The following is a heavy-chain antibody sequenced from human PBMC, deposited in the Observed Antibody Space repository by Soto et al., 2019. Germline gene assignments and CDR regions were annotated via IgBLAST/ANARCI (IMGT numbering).Heavy chain of an antibody. CDR3: AKVKVTMIPLYGMDV. J-gene: IGHJ6*02. CDR1: VFTCSSYG. CDR2: ISYDGSNK. D-gene: IGHD3-22*01. V-gene: IGHV3-30*18. Sequence: GSLRFPCAASVFTCSSYGMHWVRQAPGKGLEWVAVISYDGSNKYYADSVKGRFTISRDNSKNTLYLQMNSLRAEDTAVYYCAKVKVTMIPLYGMDVWGQGTTVTVSS.